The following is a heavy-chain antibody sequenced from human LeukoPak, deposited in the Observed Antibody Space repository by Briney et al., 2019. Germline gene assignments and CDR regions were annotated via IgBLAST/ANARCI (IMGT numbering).Heavy chain of an antibody. V-gene: IGHV3-48*03. J-gene: IGHJ5*02. CDR2: ISSSGSTI. Sequence: GGSLRLSCAASGFTFSSYEMNWVRQAPGKGLEWVSYISSSGSTIYYADSVKGRFPISRDNAKNSLYLQMNSLRAEDTAVYYCARENVELRFLEWLLSPREGWFDPWGQGTLVTVSS. CDR3: ARENVELRFLEWLLSPREGWFDP. D-gene: IGHD3-3*01. CDR1: GFTFSSYE.